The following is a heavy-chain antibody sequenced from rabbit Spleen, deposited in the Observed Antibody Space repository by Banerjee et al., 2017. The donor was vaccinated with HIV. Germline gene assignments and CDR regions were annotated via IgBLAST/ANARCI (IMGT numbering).Heavy chain of an antibody. CDR1: GFSFSNKDV. Sequence: QEQLVESGGGLVQPEGSLTLTCKASGFSFSNKDVMCWVRQAPGKGLEWIACINTYTGKPVYANWAKGRFTISRTSSTTVTLQMTSLTAADTATYFCARDLASVVGWNFKLWGPGTLVTVS. CDR2: INTYTGKP. J-gene: IGHJ4*01. V-gene: IGHV1S45*01. D-gene: IGHD3-1*01. CDR3: ARDLASVVGWNFKL.